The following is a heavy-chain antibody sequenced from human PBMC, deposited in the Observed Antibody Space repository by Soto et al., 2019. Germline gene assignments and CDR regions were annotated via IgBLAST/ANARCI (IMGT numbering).Heavy chain of an antibody. CDR1: GFTFSSYV. Sequence: GGSLKLSCAASGFTFSSYVMTWVRQAPGKGLEWVSAISASGVGTYYAESVKGRFTISRDNSKIFLEMNSLRGGDTAVYYCARGTYGDYDFWGQGTLVTVSS. V-gene: IGHV3-23*01. CDR2: ISASGVGT. CDR3: ARGTYGDYDF. D-gene: IGHD4-17*01. J-gene: IGHJ4*02.